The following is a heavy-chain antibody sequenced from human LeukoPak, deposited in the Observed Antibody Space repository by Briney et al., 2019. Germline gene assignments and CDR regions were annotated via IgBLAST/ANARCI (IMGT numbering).Heavy chain of an antibody. V-gene: IGHV3-23*01. D-gene: IGHD2-15*01. CDR1: GFTFSSYA. Sequence: PGGSLRLSCAASGFTFSSYAMSWVRQAPGKGLEWVSAISGSGGSTYYADSVKGRFTISGDNSKNTLYLQMNSLRAEDTAVYYCAKVRDIVVVVATKEFDYWGQATLVTVSS. CDR3: AKVRDIVVVVATKEFDY. CDR2: ISGSGGST. J-gene: IGHJ4*01.